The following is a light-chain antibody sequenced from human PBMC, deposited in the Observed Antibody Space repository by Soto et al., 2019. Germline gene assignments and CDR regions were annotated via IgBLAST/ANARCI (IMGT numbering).Light chain of an antibody. J-gene: IGKJ2*01. CDR2: EIS. V-gene: IGKV3-15*01. CDR3: KQYNNWYA. Sequence: EIVMTQSPVTLSVSPGERATLSCRASQSVRSNLAWYQQKPGQAPRLLIYEISIRATGVPARFSGSGSGTEFTLTISSLQPEDSAVYYCKQYNNWYAFGQGTKLEIK. CDR1: QSVRSN.